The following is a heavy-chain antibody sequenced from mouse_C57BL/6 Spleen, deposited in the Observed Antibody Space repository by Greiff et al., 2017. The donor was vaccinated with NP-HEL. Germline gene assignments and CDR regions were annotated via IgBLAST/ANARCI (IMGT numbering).Heavy chain of an antibody. CDR3: ARGGIYDGYYGWYFDV. D-gene: IGHD2-3*01. Sequence: EVKLMESGGGLVKPGGSLKLSCAASGFTFSDYGMHWVRQAPEKGLEWVAYISSGSSTIYYADTVKGRFTISRDNAKNTLFLQMTSRRSEDTAMYYCARGGIYDGYYGWYFDVWGPGTTVTVSS. V-gene: IGHV5-17*01. CDR1: GFTFSDYG. CDR2: ISSGSSTI. J-gene: IGHJ1*01.